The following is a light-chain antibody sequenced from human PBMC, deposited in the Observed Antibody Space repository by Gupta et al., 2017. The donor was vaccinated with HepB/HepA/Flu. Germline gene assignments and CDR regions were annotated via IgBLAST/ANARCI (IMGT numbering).Light chain of an antibody. J-gene: IGLJ1*01. CDR3: DSYVSGSSYV. V-gene: IGLV2-23*02. CDR2: EVN. Sequence: QSALTQPASVSGSLGQSITLPCTGTSSDIGNYNLVSWYQQHPGKAPKLMISEVNQRPAGVSNRFAGSKSGTTASLTTAGHQAEDEAYYYCDSYVSGSSYVFGIGTKVTVL. CDR1: SSDIGNYNL.